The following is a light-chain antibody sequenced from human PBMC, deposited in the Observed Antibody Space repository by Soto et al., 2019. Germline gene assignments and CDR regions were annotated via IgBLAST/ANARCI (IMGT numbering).Light chain of an antibody. Sequence: EIVLTQSPATLSLSPGERATLSCRATQSVDSYLAWYQQRPGQAPRLLIYDASNRASGIPARFSGSGSETDFTLTISSLEPEDFAVYYCQQRGNWPTFGPGTKVDIK. CDR3: QQRGNWPT. CDR2: DAS. J-gene: IGKJ3*01. V-gene: IGKV3-11*01. CDR1: QSVDSY.